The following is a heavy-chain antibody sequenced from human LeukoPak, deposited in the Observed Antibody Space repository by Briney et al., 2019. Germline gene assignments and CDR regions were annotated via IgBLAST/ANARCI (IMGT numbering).Heavy chain of an antibody. CDR2: IAADGGVK. CDR3: AREATWGQWYFDL. CDR1: GFTFHDHG. D-gene: IGHD6-19*01. J-gene: IGHJ4*02. V-gene: IGHV3-30*03. Sequence: GGSLRLSCVASGFTFHDHGMDWVRQAPGKGLEWVAVIAADGGVKHYADFVKGRFTLSRDNSKNTLFLQLNSLSVEDTAVYYCAREATWGQWYFDLWGQGAPATVSS.